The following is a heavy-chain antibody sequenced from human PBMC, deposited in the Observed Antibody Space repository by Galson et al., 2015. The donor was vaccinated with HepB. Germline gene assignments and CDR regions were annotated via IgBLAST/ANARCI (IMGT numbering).Heavy chain of an antibody. D-gene: IGHD2-21*02. CDR1: GFTFSSYS. CDR3: ARMSIYCGGDCRYYYYGMDV. Sequence: SLRLSCAASGFTFSSYSMNWVRQAPGKGLEWVSYISSSSSTIYYADSVKGRFTISRDNAKNSLYLQMNSLRDEDTAVYYCARMSIYCGGDCRYYYYGMDVWGQGTTVTVSS. V-gene: IGHV3-48*02. J-gene: IGHJ6*02. CDR2: ISSSSSTI.